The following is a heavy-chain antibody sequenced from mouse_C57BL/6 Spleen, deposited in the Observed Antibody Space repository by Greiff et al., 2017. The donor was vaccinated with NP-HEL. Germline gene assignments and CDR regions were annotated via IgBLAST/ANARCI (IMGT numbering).Heavy chain of an antibody. CDR1: GFTFSDYG. CDR3: ARPGTSAMDY. CDR2: ISSGSSTI. Sequence: EVKLMESGGGLVKPGGSLKLSCAASGFTFSDYGMHWVRQAPEKGLEWVAYISSGSSTIYYVDTVKGRFTISRDNAKNTLFLQMTSLRSEDTAMYYCARPGTSAMDYWGQGTSVTVSS. V-gene: IGHV5-17*01. D-gene: IGHD4-1*01. J-gene: IGHJ4*01.